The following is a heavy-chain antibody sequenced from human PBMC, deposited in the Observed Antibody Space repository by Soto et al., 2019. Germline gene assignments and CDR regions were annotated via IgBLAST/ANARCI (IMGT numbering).Heavy chain of an antibody. D-gene: IGHD6-6*01. CDR1: GFTVSSNY. CDR3: ARDFLSTEYSSSSRDV. Sequence: GGSLRLSCAASGFTVSSNYMSWVRQAPGKGLEWVSVIYSGGSTYYADSVKGRFTISRDNSKNTLYLQMNSLRAEDTAVYYCARDFLSTEYSSSSRDVWGKGTTVTVSS. J-gene: IGHJ6*04. CDR2: IYSGGST. V-gene: IGHV3-66*01.